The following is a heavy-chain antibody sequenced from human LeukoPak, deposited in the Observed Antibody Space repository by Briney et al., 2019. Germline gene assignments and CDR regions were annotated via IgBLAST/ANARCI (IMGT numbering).Heavy chain of an antibody. Sequence: PGGSLRLSCVASGFTFSSYSMTWVRQAPGKGLEWVSSISSSSGYIYYADSVKGRFTISRDNAKNSLYLQMKSLRAEDTAVYYCASPIDSSGYPIDYWGQGTLVTVSS. D-gene: IGHD3-22*01. CDR1: GFTFSSYS. CDR3: ASPIDSSGYPIDY. V-gene: IGHV3-21*01. CDR2: ISSSSGYI. J-gene: IGHJ4*02.